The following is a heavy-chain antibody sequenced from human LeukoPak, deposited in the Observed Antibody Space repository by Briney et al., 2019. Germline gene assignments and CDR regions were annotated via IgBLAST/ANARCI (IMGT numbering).Heavy chain of an antibody. Sequence: PSETLSLTCAVSGGSISSSNWWSWVRQPPGKGPEWIGEIYHSGSTNYNPSLKSRVTISVDKSKNQFSLKLSSVTAADTAVYYCARAYSSGSPADYWGQGTLVTVSS. J-gene: IGHJ4*02. V-gene: IGHV4-4*02. CDR1: GGSISSSNW. CDR3: ARAYSSGSPADY. CDR2: IYHSGST. D-gene: IGHD6-19*01.